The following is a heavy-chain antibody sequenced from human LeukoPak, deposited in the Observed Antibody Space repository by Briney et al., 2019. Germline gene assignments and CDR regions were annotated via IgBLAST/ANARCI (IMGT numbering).Heavy chain of an antibody. J-gene: IGHJ4*02. CDR3: AKQRGVSSSPFDY. V-gene: IGHV3-30*02. CDR1: GFTFSSYG. CDR2: IRYDGSNK. D-gene: IGHD6-13*01. Sequence: GGSLRLSCAASGFTFSSYGMHWVRQAPGKGLEWVAFIRYDGSNKYYADSVKGRFTISRDNSKNTLYLQMNSLRAEDTAVYYCAKQRGVSSSPFDYWGQGTLVTVSS.